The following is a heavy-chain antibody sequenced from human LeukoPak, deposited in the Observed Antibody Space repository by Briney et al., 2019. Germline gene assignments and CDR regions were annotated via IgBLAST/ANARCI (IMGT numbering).Heavy chain of an antibody. J-gene: IGHJ5*02. CDR3: AREVGIRYFDWLPFEQGNWFDP. Sequence: ASVKVSCKASGYTFTSYAMHWVRQAPGQRLEWMGWINAGNGNTKYSQKFQGRVTITRDTSASTAYMELSSLRSEDTAVYYCAREVGIRYFDWLPFEQGNWFDPWGQGTLVTVSS. D-gene: IGHD3-9*01. CDR1: GYTFTSYA. V-gene: IGHV1-3*01. CDR2: INAGNGNT.